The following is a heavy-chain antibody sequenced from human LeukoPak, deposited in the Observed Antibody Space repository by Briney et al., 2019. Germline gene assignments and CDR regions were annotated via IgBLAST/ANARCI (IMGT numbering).Heavy chain of an antibody. CDR3: ARAKPKNMVRGLIMRRESRYYFDY. V-gene: IGHV3-7*03. D-gene: IGHD3-10*01. CDR2: IKQDGSEK. CDR1: GFTFSSYW. J-gene: IGHJ4*02. Sequence: PGGSLRLSCAASGFTFSSYWMSWVRQAPGKGLEWVANIKQDGSEKYYVDSVKGRFTISRDNAKNSLYLQMNSLRAEDTAVYYCARAKPKNMVRGLIMRRESRYYFDYWGQGTLVIVSS.